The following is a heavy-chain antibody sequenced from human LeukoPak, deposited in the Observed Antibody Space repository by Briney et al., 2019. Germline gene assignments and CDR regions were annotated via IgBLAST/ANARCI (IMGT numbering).Heavy chain of an antibody. Sequence: SETLSLTCSVSGGSINSNYWSWVRQPPGKGLEWIGYIYSMGSTDYNPSLKSRVTISIDTSKNQFSLRLNSVTAADTALYYCARHGLKLVADITIYFDNWGQGILVTVSS. D-gene: IGHD2-8*02. CDR2: IYSMGST. V-gene: IGHV4-4*09. CDR3: ARHGLKLVADITIYFDN. J-gene: IGHJ4*02. CDR1: GGSINSNY.